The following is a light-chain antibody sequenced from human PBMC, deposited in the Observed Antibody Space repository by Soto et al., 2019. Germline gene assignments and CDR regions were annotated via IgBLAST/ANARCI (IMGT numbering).Light chain of an antibody. J-gene: IGKJ1*01. V-gene: IGKV1-39*01. CDR3: QQRYSLPRT. Sequence: DIQLTQSPSSLSASVGDRVTITCRASQSISMSLNWYQQKSGKAPELLIFGSSTLQGGVSSKFSVSGSGTEFTLTINYLQPEDFATYYCQQRYSLPRTFGQGTKVAIK. CDR2: GSS. CDR1: QSISMS.